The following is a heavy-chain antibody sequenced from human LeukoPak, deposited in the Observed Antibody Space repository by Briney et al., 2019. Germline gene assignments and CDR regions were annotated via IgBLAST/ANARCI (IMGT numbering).Heavy chain of an antibody. CDR2: IYYSGLT. CDR1: GGSISSSSSY. J-gene: IGHJ4*02. V-gene: IGHV4-39*02. CDR3: ASGTFDDYGDYDRGDYFEH. D-gene: IGHD4-17*01. Sequence: SETLSLTCTVAGGSISSSSSYWGWVRQPPGKGPEWIGSIYYSGLTYDNPSLKTRVSISVDSSKNHCSLKVTSVTAADTAVYYCASGTFDDYGDYDRGDYFEHWGQGTLVTVSS.